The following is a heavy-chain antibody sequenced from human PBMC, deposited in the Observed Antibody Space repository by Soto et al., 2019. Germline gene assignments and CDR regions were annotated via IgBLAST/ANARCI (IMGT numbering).Heavy chain of an antibody. V-gene: IGHV4-30-2*01. Sequence: SETLSLTCAVSGGSISSGGYSWNWIRQPPGKGLEWIGYIYHSGYTFYNPSLKSRVTISVDKSKNQFSLKLSSVTAADTAGYYCARDQLEENWFDPWGQGTLVTVSS. D-gene: IGHD1-1*01. J-gene: IGHJ5*02. CDR1: GGSISSGGYS. CDR2: IYHSGYT. CDR3: ARDQLEENWFDP.